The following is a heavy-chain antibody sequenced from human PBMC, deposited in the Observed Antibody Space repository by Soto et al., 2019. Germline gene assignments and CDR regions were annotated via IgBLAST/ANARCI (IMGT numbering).Heavy chain of an antibody. D-gene: IGHD3-9*01. J-gene: IGHJ5*02. V-gene: IGHV1-24*01. Sequence: GASVKVSCKVSGYTLTELSMHWVRQAPGKGLEWMGGFDPEDGETIYAQKFQGRVTMTEDTSTDTAYMELSSLRSEDTAVYYCARARLLRYFDWLLHNNWFDPWGQGTLVTVSS. CDR1: GYTLTELS. CDR3: ARARLLRYFDWLLHNNWFDP. CDR2: FDPEDGET.